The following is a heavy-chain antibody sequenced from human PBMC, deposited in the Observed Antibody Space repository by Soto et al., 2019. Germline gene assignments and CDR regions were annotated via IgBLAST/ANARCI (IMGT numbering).Heavy chain of an antibody. CDR2: ISYDGSNK. Sequence: GGSLRLSCAASGFTFSSYGMHWVRQAPGKGLEWVAVISYDGSNKYYADSVKGRFTISRDNSKNTLYLQMNSLRAEDTAVYYCAKELVATKYYYTYYGMDVWGQGTTVTVSS. J-gene: IGHJ6*02. V-gene: IGHV3-30*18. D-gene: IGHD5-12*01. CDR3: AKELVATKYYYTYYGMDV. CDR1: GFTFSSYG.